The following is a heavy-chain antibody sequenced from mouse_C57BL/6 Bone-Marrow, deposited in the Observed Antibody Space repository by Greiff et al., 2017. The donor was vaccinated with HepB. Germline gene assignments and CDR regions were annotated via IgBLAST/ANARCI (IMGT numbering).Heavy chain of an antibody. V-gene: IGHV1-26*01. CDR2: INPNNGGT. CDR3: AREPIYYGNPWYFDV. J-gene: IGHJ1*03. D-gene: IGHD2-1*01. CDR1: GYTFTDYY. Sequence: VQLQQSGPELVKPGASVKISCKASGYTFTDYYMNWVKQSHGKSLEWIGDINPNNGGTSYNQKFKGKATLTVDKSSSTAYMELRSLTSEDSAVYYCAREPIYYGNPWYFDVWGTGTTVTVSS.